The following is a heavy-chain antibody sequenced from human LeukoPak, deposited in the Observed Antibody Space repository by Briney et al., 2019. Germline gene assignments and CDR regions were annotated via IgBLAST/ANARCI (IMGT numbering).Heavy chain of an antibody. J-gene: IGHJ4*02. CDR3: AKDTGYSSL. CDR1: GFAFSNAW. Sequence: GGSLRLSCAASGFAFSNAWMGWVRQAPGKGLEWVAIISYDGRSNYADFVKGRFTISRDNPKNTVYLQMSSVRPEDTAMYHCAKDTGYSSLWGQGTLVIVSA. CDR2: ISYDGRSN. D-gene: IGHD6-19*01. V-gene: IGHV3-30*18.